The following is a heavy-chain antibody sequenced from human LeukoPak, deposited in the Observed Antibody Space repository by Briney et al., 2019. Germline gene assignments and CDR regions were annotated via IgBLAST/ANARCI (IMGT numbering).Heavy chain of an antibody. Sequence: GGSLRLSCAASGFTFSSQAMSWVRQTPGKGLEWVSAISGRGDSTYYADSVKGRFTISRDNSMHTLYLQTNSLGAEDTAVYYCGKVWNRGLDSWGQGTLVTVSS. D-gene: IGHD1-1*01. CDR2: ISGRGDST. CDR3: GKVWNRGLDS. CDR1: GFTFSSQA. V-gene: IGHV3-23*01. J-gene: IGHJ4*02.